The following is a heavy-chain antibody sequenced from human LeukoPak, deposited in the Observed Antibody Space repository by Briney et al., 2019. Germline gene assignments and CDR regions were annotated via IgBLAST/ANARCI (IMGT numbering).Heavy chain of an antibody. CDR1: GFTFGDYA. CDR2: IRRKAYGGTT. V-gene: IGHV3-49*04. J-gene: IGHJ4*02. CDR3: TRDRGCSSTSCYAGFDY. Sequence: GGSLRLSCTASGFTFGDYAMSWVGQAPGKGLEGEGFIRRKAYGGTTEYAASVKGRFTISRDDSKSIAYLQMNSLKTEDTAVYYCTRDRGCSSTSCYAGFDYWGQGTLVTVSS. D-gene: IGHD2-2*01.